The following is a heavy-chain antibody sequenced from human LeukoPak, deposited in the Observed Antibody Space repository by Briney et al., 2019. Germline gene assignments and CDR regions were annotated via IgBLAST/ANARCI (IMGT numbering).Heavy chain of an antibody. CDR2: ISYDGSNK. J-gene: IGHJ4*02. D-gene: IGHD2-2*01. CDR3: ARDGRCSSTSCLDY. CDR1: GFTFSSYA. V-gene: IGHV3-30-3*01. Sequence: GGSLRLSCAASGFTFSSYAMHWVRQAPGKGLEWVAVISYDGSNKYYADSVKGRFTISRDNSKSTLYLQMNSLRAEDTAVYYCARDGRCSSTSCLDYWGQGTLVTVSS.